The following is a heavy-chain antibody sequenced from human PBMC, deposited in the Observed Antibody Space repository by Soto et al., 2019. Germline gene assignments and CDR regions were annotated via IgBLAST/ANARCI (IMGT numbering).Heavy chain of an antibody. D-gene: IGHD3-3*01. J-gene: IGHJ6*02. Sequence: PGGSLRLSCTASGFTFGDYAMSWFRQAPGKGLEWVGFIRSKAYGGTTEYAASVKGRFTISRDDSKSIAYLQMNSLKTEDTAVYYCTSHDFWSGYVYYGMDVWGQGTTVTVSS. CDR3: TSHDFWSGYVYYGMDV. V-gene: IGHV3-49*03. CDR1: GFTFGDYA. CDR2: IRSKAYGGTT.